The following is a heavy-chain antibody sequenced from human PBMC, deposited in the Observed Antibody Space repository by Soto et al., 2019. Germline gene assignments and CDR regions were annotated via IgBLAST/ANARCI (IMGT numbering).Heavy chain of an antibody. CDR3: ARYGSGRGYYYYYGMDV. D-gene: IGHD3-10*01. CDR1: GGSISSGGYY. V-gene: IGHV4-31*03. Sequence: QVQLQESGPGLVKPSQTLSLTCTVSGGSISSGGYYWSWIRQHPGKGLEWIGYIYYSGSTYYNPSLKSRITISVDTSKNQFSLKLSSMTAADTAVYYCARYGSGRGYYYYYGMDVWGQGTTVTVSS. CDR2: IYYSGST. J-gene: IGHJ6*02.